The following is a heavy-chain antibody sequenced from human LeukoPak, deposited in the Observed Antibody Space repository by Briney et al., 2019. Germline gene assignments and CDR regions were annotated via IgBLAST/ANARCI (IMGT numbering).Heavy chain of an antibody. CDR1: GFTFNIYG. J-gene: IGHJ4*02. D-gene: IGHD3-10*01. CDR3: AKDRDYYGSGSDY. V-gene: IGHV3-30*18. Sequence: GRSLRLSRAASGFTFNIYGMHWVRQAPGKGLEWVAGISYDEMYQYYADSVKGRFTISRDNSKNTLFLQMNSLRAEDTAIYYCAKDRDYYGSGSDYWGQGTLVTVSS. CDR2: ISYDEMYQ.